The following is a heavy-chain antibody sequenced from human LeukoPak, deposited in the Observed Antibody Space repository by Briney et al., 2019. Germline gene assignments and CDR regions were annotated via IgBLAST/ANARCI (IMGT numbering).Heavy chain of an antibody. CDR3: ARGRPHGNDY. CDR1: GFTFSNHW. Sequence: GGSLRLSCAASGFTFSNHWMSWVRQPPGKGLEWVANIRHDGSDTKYVDSVKGRFTISRDNAKNSLYLQMNTLRAEDTAVYYCARGRPHGNDYWGQGTLVTVSS. J-gene: IGHJ4*02. V-gene: IGHV3-7*01. D-gene: IGHD4-23*01. CDR2: IRHDGSDT.